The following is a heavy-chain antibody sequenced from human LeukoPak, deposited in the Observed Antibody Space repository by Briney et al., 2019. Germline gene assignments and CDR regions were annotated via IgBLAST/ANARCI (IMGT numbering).Heavy chain of an antibody. V-gene: IGHV4-59*08. CDR2: IYYSGST. Sequence: PSETLSLTCTVSGGSISSYYWSWIRQPPGKGLEWIGYIYYSGSTNYNPSLKSRVTISVDTSENHFSLKLSSVTAADTAVYYCARLEYSSGWFFDYWGQGTLVTVSS. CDR3: ARLEYSSGWFFDY. J-gene: IGHJ4*02. CDR1: GGSISSYY. D-gene: IGHD6-19*01.